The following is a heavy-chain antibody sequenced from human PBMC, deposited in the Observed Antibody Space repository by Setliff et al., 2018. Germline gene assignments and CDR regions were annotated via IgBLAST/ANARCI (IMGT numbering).Heavy chain of an antibody. D-gene: IGHD3-3*01. CDR2: ITTSGGST. CDR3: AKGGSDFWSELDY. V-gene: IGHV3-23*01. Sequence: GGSLSLSCAASGFTFSNYAMSWVRQTPGKGLEWVSAITTSGGSTYYADSVKGRFTISRDDSKNTLYLQMLSLRAEDTAVYYCAKGGSDFWSELDYWGQGTLVTVSS. CDR1: GFTFSNYA. J-gene: IGHJ4*02.